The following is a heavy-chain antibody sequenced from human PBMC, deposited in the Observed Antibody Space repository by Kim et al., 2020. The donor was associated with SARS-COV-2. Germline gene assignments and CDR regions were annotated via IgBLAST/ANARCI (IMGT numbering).Heavy chain of an antibody. CDR2: ISGSGGST. J-gene: IGHJ4*02. V-gene: IGHV3-23*01. D-gene: IGHD3-22*01. CDR1: GFTFSSYA. Sequence: GGSLRLSCAASGFTFSSYAMSWVRQAPGKGLEWVSAISGSGGSTYYADSVKGRFTISRDNSKNTLYLQMNSLRAEDTAVYYCAKGDRITMIVVVTLFDYWRQGTLVTVSS. CDR3: AKGDRITMIVVVTLFDY.